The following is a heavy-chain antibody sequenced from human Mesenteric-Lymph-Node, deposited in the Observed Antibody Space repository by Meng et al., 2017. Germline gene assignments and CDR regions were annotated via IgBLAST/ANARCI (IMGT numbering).Heavy chain of an antibody. V-gene: IGHV3-23*01. D-gene: IGHD3/OR15-3a*01. J-gene: IGHJ4*02. CDR3: AKGSWTDDGKYFFDY. CDR1: GFTFSSYA. CDR2: ISGSGGST. Sequence: GESLKISCAAPGFTFSSYAMTWVRQAPGKGLEWVSTISGSGGSTYYADSVKGRFPIYRDNSKNTLFLQMNSLRAEETDVYYCAKGSWTDDGKYFFDYWGQGTLVTVSS.